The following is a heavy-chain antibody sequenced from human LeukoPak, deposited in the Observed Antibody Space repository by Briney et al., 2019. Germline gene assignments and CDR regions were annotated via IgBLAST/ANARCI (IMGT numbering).Heavy chain of an antibody. CDR1: GFTFSSYA. CDR3: AKDAATTPAFDY. CDR2: ISGSGGST. Sequence: GGSLRLSCAASGFTFSSYAMTWVRQPPGKGLEWVSAISGSGGSTYYAHSVKGRFTFSRDNSKNTLYLQMNSLRAEDTAVYYCAKDAATTPAFDYWGQGTLVTVSS. V-gene: IGHV3-23*01. J-gene: IGHJ4*02. D-gene: IGHD2-15*01.